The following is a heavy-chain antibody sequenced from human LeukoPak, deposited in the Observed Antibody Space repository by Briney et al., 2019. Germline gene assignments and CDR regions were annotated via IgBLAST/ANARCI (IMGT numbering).Heavy chain of an antibody. V-gene: IGHV1-18*01. Sequence: GASVKVSCKASGYTFTSYGISWVRQAPGQGLECMGWISAYNGNTNYAQKLQGRVTMTTDTSTSTAYMELRSLRSDDTAVYYCARDDIDFWSGYYFDYWGQGTLVTVSS. D-gene: IGHD3-3*01. CDR1: GYTFTSYG. J-gene: IGHJ4*02. CDR2: ISAYNGNT. CDR3: ARDDIDFWSGYYFDY.